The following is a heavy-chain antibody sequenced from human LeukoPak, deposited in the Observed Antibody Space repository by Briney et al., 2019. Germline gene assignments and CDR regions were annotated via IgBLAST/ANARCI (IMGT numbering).Heavy chain of an antibody. J-gene: IGHJ4*02. CDR3: ARVDYDILTGYYTHFDY. CDR1: GGSISSYH. D-gene: IGHD3-9*01. Sequence: SETLSLTCTVSGGSISSYHWSWIRQPPGKGLEWIGYIYYSGSTNYNPSLKSRVTISVDTSKNQFSLKLSSVTAADTAVYYCARVDYDILTGYYTHFDYWGQGTLVTVSS. CDR2: IYYSGST. V-gene: IGHV4-59*01.